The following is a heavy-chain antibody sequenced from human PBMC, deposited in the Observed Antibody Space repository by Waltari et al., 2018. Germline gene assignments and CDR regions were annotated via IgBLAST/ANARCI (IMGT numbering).Heavy chain of an antibody. CDR2: VYHSGNT. CDR1: GGSVNSREW. CDR3: VRRGEGTMVYNDAFDF. J-gene: IGHJ3*01. D-gene: IGHD3-10*01. Sequence: QVQLQESGPGLVKPSGTLSLICSVSGGSVNSREWWTWVRQPPGKGRAWIGEVYHSGNTKYNPSLKSRVTISVDKTKNQFSLKLTSVTAADTAVYYCVRRGEGTMVYNDAFDFWGLGTKVTVSS. V-gene: IGHV4-4*02.